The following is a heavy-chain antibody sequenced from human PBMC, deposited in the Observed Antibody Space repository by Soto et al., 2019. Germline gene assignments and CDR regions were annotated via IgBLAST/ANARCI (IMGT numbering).Heavy chain of an antibody. V-gene: IGHV5-51*01. CDR3: ARGGYCSGGSCYSTLSYYYYGMDV. J-gene: IGHJ6*02. CDR1: GCSFTSYW. Sequence: GVSLKISWKGSGCSFTSYWIGWVRQMPGKGLEWMGIIYPGDSDTRYSPSFQGQVTISADKSISTAYLQWSSLKASDTAMYYCARGGYCSGGSCYSTLSYYYYGMDVWGQGTTVTVSS. D-gene: IGHD2-15*01. CDR2: IYPGDSDT.